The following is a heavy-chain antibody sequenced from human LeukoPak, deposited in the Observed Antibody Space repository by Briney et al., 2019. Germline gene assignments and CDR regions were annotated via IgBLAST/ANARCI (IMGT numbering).Heavy chain of an antibody. CDR2: INAGNGNT. Sequence: ASVKVSCKASGYTFTTYAMHWVRQAPGQRLEWMGWINAGNGNTKYSQKFQGRVTITRDTSASTAYMELSSLRSEDTAVYFCARATLSDYYFNYWGQGTLVTVSS. CDR3: ARATLSDYYFNY. CDR1: GYTFTTYA. J-gene: IGHJ4*02. V-gene: IGHV1-3*01.